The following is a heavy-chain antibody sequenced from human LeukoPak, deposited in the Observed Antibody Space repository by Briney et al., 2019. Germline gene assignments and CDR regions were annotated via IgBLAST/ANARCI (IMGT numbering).Heavy chain of an antibody. CDR2: IYYSGIT. CDR1: GGSISSTSYF. Sequence: SETLSLTCSVSGGSISSTSYFWGWIRQPPGKGLEWIGTIYYSGITYYNPSLKSRVTISIDTSKNQFSLKLSSVTAADTAVYFCACLTTAEAFDIWGQGTMVTVSS. V-gene: IGHV4-39*07. CDR3: ACLTTAEAFDI. J-gene: IGHJ3*02. D-gene: IGHD3-22*01.